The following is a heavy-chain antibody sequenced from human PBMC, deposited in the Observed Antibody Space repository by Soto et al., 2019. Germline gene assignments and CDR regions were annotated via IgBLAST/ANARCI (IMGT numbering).Heavy chain of an antibody. V-gene: IGHV3-21*01. Sequence: EVQLVESGGGLVKPGGSLRLSCAASGFTFSSYSMNWVRQAPGKGLEWVSSISSSSSYIDYADSVKGRFTISRDNAKNSLYLQMNSLRAEDTAVYYCARDLNTYYDFWSCYYDYWGQGTLVTVSS. J-gene: IGHJ4*02. CDR1: GFTFSSYS. D-gene: IGHD3-3*01. CDR3: ARDLNTYYDFWSCYYDY. CDR2: ISSSSSYI.